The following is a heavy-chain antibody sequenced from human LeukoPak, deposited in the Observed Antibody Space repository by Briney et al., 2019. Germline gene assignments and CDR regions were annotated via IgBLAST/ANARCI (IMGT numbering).Heavy chain of an antibody. CDR1: GFTFSSYA. Sequence: GGSLRLSCAASGFTFSSYAMSWVRQAPGKGLEWVSAISGSGGSTYYADSVKGRFTISRDNSKNTLYLQMNSLRAEDTAAYYCAKYPYDSSGYYFDYWGQGTLVTVSS. V-gene: IGHV3-23*01. CDR2: ISGSGGST. D-gene: IGHD3-22*01. CDR3: AKYPYDSSGYYFDY. J-gene: IGHJ4*02.